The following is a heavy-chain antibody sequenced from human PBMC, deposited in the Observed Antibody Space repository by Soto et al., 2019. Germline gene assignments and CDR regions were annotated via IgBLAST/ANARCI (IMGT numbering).Heavy chain of an antibody. CDR3: ARDLDGSGSYYTDY. CDR1: GYTFTNYG. CDR2: ISAYKGDT. Sequence: GASGEVCCEASGYTFTNYGMSWVRRAPGEGLEWMGWISAYKGDTNYAQNLRGRVTMTTDTSTNTAYMELRSLRDDDTAMYSCARDLDGSGSYYTDYWGPGTLVTVSS. D-gene: IGHD3-10*01. J-gene: IGHJ4*02. V-gene: IGHV1-18*01.